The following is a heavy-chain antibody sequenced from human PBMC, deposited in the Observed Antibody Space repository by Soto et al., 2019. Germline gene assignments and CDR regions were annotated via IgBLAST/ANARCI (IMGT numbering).Heavy chain of an antibody. D-gene: IGHD3-10*01. CDR1: GGTFSSYT. J-gene: IGHJ4*02. CDR2: IIPILGIA. Sequence: QVQLVQSGAEVKKPGSSVKVSCKASGGTFSSYTISWVRQAPGQGLEWMGRIIPILGIANYAQKFQGRVTITADKSTSTAYMELSSLRSEDTAAYYCAREEYYYGSGAFFDYWGQGTLVTFSS. CDR3: AREEYYYGSGAFFDY. V-gene: IGHV1-69*08.